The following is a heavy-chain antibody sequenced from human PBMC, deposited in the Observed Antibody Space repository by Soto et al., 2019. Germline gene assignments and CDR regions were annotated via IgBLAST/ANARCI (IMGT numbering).Heavy chain of an antibody. J-gene: IGHJ6*02. CDR3: AKGRGGKTVANFGMDV. CDR1: GGTFSSYA. V-gene: IGHV1-69*05. Sequence: SVKVSCKASGGTFSSYAISWVRQAPGQGFEWLGLISPFGGATAYAQRFKGRVTVTMDKSSTTFYLELSSLRSDDTAVYYCAKGRGGKTVANFGMDVWGQGVTVTVSS. D-gene: IGHD3-16*01. CDR2: ISPFGGAT.